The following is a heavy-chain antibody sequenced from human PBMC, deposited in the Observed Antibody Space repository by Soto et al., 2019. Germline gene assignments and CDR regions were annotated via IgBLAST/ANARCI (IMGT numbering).Heavy chain of an antibody. CDR1: GFTFSNAW. CDR3: TTPPAVGATTSQYFQH. CDR2: IKSKTDGGTT. D-gene: IGHD1-26*01. J-gene: IGHJ1*01. V-gene: IGHV3-15*01. Sequence: GGSLRLSCAASGFTFSNAWMSWVRQAPGKGLEWVGRIKSKTDGGTTDYAAPVKGRFTISRDDTKNTLYLQMTSLKTGDTAVYSGTTPPAVGATTSQYFQHWGQGTLVTVSS.